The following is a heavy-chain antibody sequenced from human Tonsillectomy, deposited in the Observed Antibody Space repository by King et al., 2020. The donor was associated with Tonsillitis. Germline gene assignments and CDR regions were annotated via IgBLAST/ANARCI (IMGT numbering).Heavy chain of an antibody. V-gene: IGHV4-59*01. CDR3: ARGGVYSNYGYDAFDI. Sequence: VQLQESGPGLVKPSETLSLTCTVSGGSISSYYWSWIRQPPGKGLEWIGYIYYSGSTNYNPSLKSRVTISVDTSKNQFSLKLSSVTAADTAVYYCARGGVYSNYGYDAFDIWGQGTKVTVSS. CDR2: IYYSGST. D-gene: IGHD4-11*01. CDR1: GGSISSYY. J-gene: IGHJ3*02.